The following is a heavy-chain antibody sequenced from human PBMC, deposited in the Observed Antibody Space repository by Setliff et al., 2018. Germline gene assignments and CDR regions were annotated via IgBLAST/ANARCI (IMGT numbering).Heavy chain of an antibody. CDR2: IKQDGSGK. D-gene: IGHD6-13*01. CDR3: AKDSRRGQHLDLADY. Sequence: GGSLRLSCAASGFTISNYWMSWVRQAPGKGLEWVANIKQDGSGKYYVDSVKGRFTISRDNAKNSLYLQMDSLRVEDTAVYYCAKDSRRGQHLDLADYWGQGTLVTVSS. J-gene: IGHJ4*02. V-gene: IGHV3-7*01. CDR1: GFTISNYW.